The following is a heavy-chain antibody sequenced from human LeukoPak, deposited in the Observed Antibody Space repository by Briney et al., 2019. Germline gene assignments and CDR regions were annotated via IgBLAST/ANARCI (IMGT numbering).Heavy chain of an antibody. D-gene: IGHD6-19*01. V-gene: IGHV1-18*01. CDR1: GYTFTSYG. CDR2: ISAYNGNT. Sequence: ASVKVSCKASGYTFTSYGISWVRQAPGQGLEWMGWISAYNGNTNYAQKLQGRVTITADESTSTAYMELSSLRSEDTAVYYCAREGAVAGTLDYWGQGTLVTVSS. J-gene: IGHJ4*02. CDR3: AREGAVAGTLDY.